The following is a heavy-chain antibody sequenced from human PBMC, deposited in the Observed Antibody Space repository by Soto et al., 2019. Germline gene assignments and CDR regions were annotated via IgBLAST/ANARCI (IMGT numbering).Heavy chain of an antibody. Sequence: QVQLVESGGGVVQPGRSLRLSCAASGFTFSSYAMHWVRQAPGKGLEWVAVISYDGSNKYYADSVKGRFTISRDNSKNTLYLQMNSLRAEDTAVYYCARDGSYGLKAYYYYYGMDVWGQGTTVTVSS. CDR3: ARDGSYGLKAYYYYYGMDV. D-gene: IGHD5-18*01. J-gene: IGHJ6*02. V-gene: IGHV3-30-3*01. CDR1: GFTFSSYA. CDR2: ISYDGSNK.